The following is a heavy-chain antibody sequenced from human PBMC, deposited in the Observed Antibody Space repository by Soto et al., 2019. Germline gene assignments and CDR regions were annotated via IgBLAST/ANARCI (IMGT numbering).Heavy chain of an antibody. J-gene: IGHJ4*02. CDR2: IAGSGGTT. CDR1: GFTFNSFA. D-gene: IGHD3-10*01. V-gene: IGHV3-23*01. Sequence: PGGSLRLSCAASGFTFNSFAMSWVRQAPGRGLEWVSTIAGSGGTTYYADSVRGRFTISRDNSKNTMYLQMNSLSAADTAVYYCAKRELWSQVDYWGQGTLVTVSS. CDR3: AKRELWSQVDY.